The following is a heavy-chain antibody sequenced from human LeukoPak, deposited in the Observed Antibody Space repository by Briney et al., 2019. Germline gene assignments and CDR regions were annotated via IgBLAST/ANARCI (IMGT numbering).Heavy chain of an antibody. V-gene: IGHV3-21*01. CDR1: GFTFSSC. Sequence: GGSLRLSCAASGFTFSSCMNWVRQAPGKGLEWVSSISSSSSYIYYADSVKGRFTISRDNAKNSLYLQMNSLRAEDTAVYYCARGTRYQPLAFDYWGQGTLVTVSS. D-gene: IGHD2-2*01. CDR2: ISSSSSYI. CDR3: ARGTRYQPLAFDY. J-gene: IGHJ4*02.